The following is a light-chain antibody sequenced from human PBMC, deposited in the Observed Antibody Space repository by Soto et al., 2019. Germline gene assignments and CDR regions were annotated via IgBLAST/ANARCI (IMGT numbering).Light chain of an antibody. Sequence: QSALTQPPSASGSPGQSVTISCTGTDSDVGGYNFVSWYQQHPGRAPKLTIYEVYQRPSGVPDRFSGSKSGNTASLTVSGLQAEDEANYYCSSYAASDNFVIFGGGTKVTVL. J-gene: IGLJ2*01. CDR1: DSDVGGYNF. CDR2: EVY. CDR3: SSYAASDNFVI. V-gene: IGLV2-8*01.